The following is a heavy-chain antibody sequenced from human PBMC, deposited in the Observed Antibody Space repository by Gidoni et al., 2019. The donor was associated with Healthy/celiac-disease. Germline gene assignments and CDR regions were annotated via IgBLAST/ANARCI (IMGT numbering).Heavy chain of an antibody. V-gene: IGHV4-34*01. J-gene: IGHJ6*02. CDR2: INHSGST. CDR3: ARAYGDYVWYRDYYYGMDV. D-gene: IGHD4-17*01. CDR1: GGSFSGYY. Sequence: QVQLQQWGAGLLKPSETLSLTCAVYGGSFSGYYWSWIRQPPGKGLEWIGEINHSGSTNYNPSLKSRVTISVDTSKNQFSLKLSSVTAADTAVYYCARAYGDYVWYRDYYYGMDVWGQGTTVTVSS.